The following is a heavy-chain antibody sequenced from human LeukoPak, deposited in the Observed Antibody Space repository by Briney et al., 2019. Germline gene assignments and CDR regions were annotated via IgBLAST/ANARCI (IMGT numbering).Heavy chain of an antibody. CDR3: AKDLRWDHPGLDP. Sequence: GASETLSFTASGYSFTIYYIHWVRHAPGQGLESMGIINPGGGSTSYAQKFQGRVTMTMDTSTSTVYMELNSLRSEDTAVYYCAKDLRWDHPGLDPGGQGTLVIVS. V-gene: IGHV1-46*01. CDR2: INPGGGST. D-gene: IGHD4-23*01. J-gene: IGHJ5*02. CDR1: GYSFTIYY.